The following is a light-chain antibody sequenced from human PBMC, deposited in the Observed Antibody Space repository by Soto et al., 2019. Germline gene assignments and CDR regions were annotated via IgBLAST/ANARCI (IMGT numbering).Light chain of an antibody. CDR3: HQYSSYSS. CDR2: DAS. J-gene: IGKJ2*01. Sequence: DIEMTQSPATLSASVGDRVTISCRASQSISGWLASYQQKPGKAPHLLISDASSLDSGVPSRFSGSGSGTEFTLTISCLQPDDFAVYYCHQYSSYSSFGHGTKLEIK. CDR1: QSISGW. V-gene: IGKV1-5*01.